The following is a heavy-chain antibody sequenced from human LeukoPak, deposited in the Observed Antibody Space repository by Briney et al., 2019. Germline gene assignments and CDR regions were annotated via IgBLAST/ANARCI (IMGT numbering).Heavy chain of an antibody. J-gene: IGHJ4*02. CDR3: ATSGSGWYRFDY. Sequence: GGSLRLSCAASEFTFSSYAMSWVRQAPGKGLEWVSAISGSGATTYYADSVRGRFSISRDISKNTLYLQMNSLRVEDTAVYYCATSGSGWYRFDYWGQGTLVSVSS. D-gene: IGHD6-19*01. CDR2: ISGSGATT. V-gene: IGHV3-23*01. CDR1: EFTFSSYA.